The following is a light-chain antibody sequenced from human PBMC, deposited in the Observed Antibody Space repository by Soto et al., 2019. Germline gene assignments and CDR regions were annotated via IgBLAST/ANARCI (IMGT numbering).Light chain of an antibody. V-gene: IGKV3-15*01. J-gene: IGKJ2*01. CDR3: QQYHNWPPYT. CDR2: GAS. CDR1: QSVSSN. Sequence: EIVMTQSPATLSVSPGERATLSCRASQSVSSNLAWYQQKPGQAPMLLIYGASTRATGIPARFSGSGSGTEFTLTISSLQSEDFALYYCQQYHNWPPYTFGQGTKLEIK.